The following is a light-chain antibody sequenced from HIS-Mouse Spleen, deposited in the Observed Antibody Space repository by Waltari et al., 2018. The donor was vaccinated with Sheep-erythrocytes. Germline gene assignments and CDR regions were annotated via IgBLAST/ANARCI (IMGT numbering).Light chain of an antibody. CDR3: QEYNNWPPPYT. J-gene: IGKJ2*01. CDR2: GAS. CDR1: QSVSSN. V-gene: IGKV3-15*01. Sequence: EIVMTQSPATLSVSPGERATLHCSASQSVSSNLAWYQQKPGQAPRLLIYGASTRATGIPARFSGSGSGTEFTLTISSMQSEDFAVYYCQEYNNWPPPYTFGQGTKLEIK.